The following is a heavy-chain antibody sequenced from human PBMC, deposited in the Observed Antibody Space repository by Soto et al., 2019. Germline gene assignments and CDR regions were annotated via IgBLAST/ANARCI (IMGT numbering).Heavy chain of an antibody. J-gene: IGHJ6*02. CDR1: GYSFTIYW. Sequence: PGESLKISCNGSGYSFTIYWIGWVRQMPGKGLEWMGIIYPGDSDTRYSPSFQGQVTISADKSISTAYLQWSSLKASDTAMYYCARQDSGSYSYYYYGMDVWGQGTTVTVSS. CDR2: IYPGDSDT. V-gene: IGHV5-51*01. D-gene: IGHD1-26*01. CDR3: ARQDSGSYSYYYYGMDV.